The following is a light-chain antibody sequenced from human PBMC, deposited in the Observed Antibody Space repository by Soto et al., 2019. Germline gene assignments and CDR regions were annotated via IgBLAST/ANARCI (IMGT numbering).Light chain of an antibody. CDR3: QQYCGSPFT. V-gene: IGKV3-20*01. CDR2: AAS. Sequence: EIVLTQSPGTLSLSPGERATLSCRASQSVSVNSLAWYQQKGGQAPRLLIYAASTRATGVPDRFSGSGSGTDFALTISGLETEDLAVYYCQQYCGSPFTFGPGTKVDIK. J-gene: IGKJ3*01. CDR1: QSVSVNS.